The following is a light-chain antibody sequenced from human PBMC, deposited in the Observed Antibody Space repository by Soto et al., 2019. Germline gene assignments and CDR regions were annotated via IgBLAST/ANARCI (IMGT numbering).Light chain of an antibody. CDR3: SSYTTISAPHLV. V-gene: IGLV2-14*03. CDR2: DVS. J-gene: IGLJ3*02. CDR1: SSDIGGSNY. Sequence: QSALTQPASVSGSPGQSITISCTGTSSDIGGSNYVSWYQQHPGKAPKLMIYDVSNRPSGVSNRFSGSKSANTASLTISGLQAEDEADYYCSSYTTISAPHLVFGGGTKLTVL.